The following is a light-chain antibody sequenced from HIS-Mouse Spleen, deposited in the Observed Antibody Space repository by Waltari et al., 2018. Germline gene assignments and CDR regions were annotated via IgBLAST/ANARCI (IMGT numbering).Light chain of an antibody. Sequence: QSALTQPRSVSGSPGQSVTISCTGTSSDVGGYHYVSWYQQQPGKAPKLMIYDVSKRPSGVPVRFSGSKSGNTASLTISGLQAEDEADYYCCSYAGSYTGVFGTGTKVTVL. CDR2: DVS. J-gene: IGLJ1*01. CDR3: CSYAGSYTGV. CDR1: SSDVGGYHY. V-gene: IGLV2-11*01.